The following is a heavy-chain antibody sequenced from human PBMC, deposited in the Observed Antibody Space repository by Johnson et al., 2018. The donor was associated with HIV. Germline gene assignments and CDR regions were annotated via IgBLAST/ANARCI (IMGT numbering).Heavy chain of an antibody. CDR3: AREYYYDSSGTPVFDI. Sequence: VYLVESGGGLVQPGGSLRLSCAASGFTFSSYWMSWVRQAPGKGLEWVANIKQDGSEKYYVDSVKGRFTISRDNAKNSLYLQMNSLRAEDTAVYYCAREYYYDSSGTPVFDIWGQGTMVTVSS. CDR2: IKQDGSEK. D-gene: IGHD3-22*01. V-gene: IGHV3-7*01. J-gene: IGHJ3*02. CDR1: GFTFSSYW.